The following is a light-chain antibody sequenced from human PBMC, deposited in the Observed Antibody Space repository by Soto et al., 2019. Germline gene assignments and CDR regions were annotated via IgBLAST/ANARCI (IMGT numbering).Light chain of an antibody. V-gene: IGKV3-15*01. CDR1: QSVSSN. J-gene: IGKJ1*01. Sequence: EIVMTQSQATLSMSPGERATLSCRASQSVSSNLAWYQQKPGQAPRLLIYGASTRATGIPARFSGSGSGTEFTLTISSLQSEDFAVYYCQQYNNWWTFGQGTKVEIK. CDR2: GAS. CDR3: QQYNNWWT.